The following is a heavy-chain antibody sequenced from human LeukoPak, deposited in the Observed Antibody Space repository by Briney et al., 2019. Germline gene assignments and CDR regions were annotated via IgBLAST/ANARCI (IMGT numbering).Heavy chain of an antibody. CDR1: GGSFGGYY. J-gene: IGHJ4*02. D-gene: IGHD3-10*01. Sequence: PSETLSLTCAVYGGSFGGYYWSWIRQPPGKGLEWIGEINHSGSTNYNPSLKSRVTISVDTSKNQFSLKLSSVTAADTAVYYCARRRGVPLSYLDYWGQGTLVTVSS. V-gene: IGHV4-34*01. CDR2: INHSGST. CDR3: ARRRGVPLSYLDY.